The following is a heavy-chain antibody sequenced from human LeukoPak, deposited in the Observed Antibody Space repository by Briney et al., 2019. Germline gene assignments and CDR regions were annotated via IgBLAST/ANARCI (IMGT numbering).Heavy chain of an antibody. J-gene: IGHJ4*02. V-gene: IGHV5-51*01. CDR2: IYPGDSDT. D-gene: IGHD3-22*01. Sequence: GESLKISCKGSGYSFTSYWIGWVRQMPGKGLEWMGIIYPGDSDTRYSPSFQGQVTISADKSISTAYLQWSSLKASDTAMYYCAREPVYYDSSGYYGVQFDYWGQGTLVTVSS. CDR3: AREPVYYDSSGYYGVQFDY. CDR1: GYSFTSYW.